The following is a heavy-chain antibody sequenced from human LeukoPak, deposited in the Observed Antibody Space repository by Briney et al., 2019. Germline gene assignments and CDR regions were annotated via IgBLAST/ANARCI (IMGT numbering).Heavy chain of an antibody. CDR2: IYYSGST. Sequence: PSETLSLTCTVSGGSISSYYWSWIRQPPGKGLEWIGYIYYSGSTNYNPSLKSRVTTSVDTSKNQFSLKLSSVTAADTAVYYCASHVLGRAFDIWGQGTMVTVSS. J-gene: IGHJ3*02. D-gene: IGHD3-3*02. CDR1: GGSISSYY. V-gene: IGHV4-59*08. CDR3: ASHVLGRAFDI.